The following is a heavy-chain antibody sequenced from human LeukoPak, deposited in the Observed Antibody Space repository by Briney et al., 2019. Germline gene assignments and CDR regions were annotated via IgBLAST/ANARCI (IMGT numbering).Heavy chain of an antibody. CDR2: IASDGSST. CDR3: AREGITGTTGYFDY. CDR1: GFTFSSYW. Sequence: TGVSLRLSCAASGFTFSSYWMNWVRQAPGKGLVWVSRIASDGSSTTYADSVKGRFSISRDNAKNTLYLQMNSLRAEDTAVYYRAREGITGTTGYFDYWGQGTLVTVSS. D-gene: IGHD1-20*01. V-gene: IGHV3-74*01. J-gene: IGHJ4*02.